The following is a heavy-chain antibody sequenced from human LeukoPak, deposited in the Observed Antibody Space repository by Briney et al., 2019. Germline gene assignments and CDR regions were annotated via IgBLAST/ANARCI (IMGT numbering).Heavy chain of an antibody. CDR3: AREPSGWYGGFDY. CDR2: INHSGST. J-gene: IGHJ4*02. D-gene: IGHD6-19*01. Sequence: PSETLSLTCAVYGGSFSGYYWSWIRQPPGKGLEWIGEINHSGSTNYNPSPKSRVTISVDTSKNQFSLKLSSVTAADTAVYYCAREPSGWYGGFDYWGQGTLVTVSS. CDR1: GGSFSGYY. V-gene: IGHV4-34*01.